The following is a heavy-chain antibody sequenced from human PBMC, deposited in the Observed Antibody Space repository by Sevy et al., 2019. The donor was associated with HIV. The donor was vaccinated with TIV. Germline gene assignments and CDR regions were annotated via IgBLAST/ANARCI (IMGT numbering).Heavy chain of an antibody. Sequence: GGSLRLSCAASGFTFSSYYMSWVRQAPGKGLEWVANIKQDGSEKYYVDSVKGRFTISRDNAKNSLFLQMNSLRAEDTAVYYCARAWYDSICYSYWGVLDYWGQGTLVTVSS. CDR2: IKQDGSEK. CDR3: ARAWYDSICYSYWGVLDY. CDR1: GFTFSSYY. V-gene: IGHV3-7*01. D-gene: IGHD3-22*01. J-gene: IGHJ4*02.